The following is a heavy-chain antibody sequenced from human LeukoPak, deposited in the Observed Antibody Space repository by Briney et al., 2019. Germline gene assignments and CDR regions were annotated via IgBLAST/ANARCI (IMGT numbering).Heavy chain of an antibody. CDR2: LNSDGSGT. CDR3: ARDSGRTFDI. Sequence: GGSLRLSCAASGLTFSSYWMHWVRQAPGKGLVWVSRLNSDGSGTSYADSVKGRFTISRDNAKNTLYLQMNSLRDEDTAVYYCARDSGRTFDIWGQGTMVTVSS. D-gene: IGHD1-26*01. V-gene: IGHV3-74*01. J-gene: IGHJ3*02. CDR1: GLTFSSYW.